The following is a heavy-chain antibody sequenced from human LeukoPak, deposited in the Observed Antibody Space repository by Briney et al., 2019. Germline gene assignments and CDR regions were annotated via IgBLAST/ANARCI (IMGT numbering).Heavy chain of an antibody. D-gene: IGHD2/OR15-2a*01. V-gene: IGHV3-11*01. Sequence: GGALRLSCAASGFTFSDYYMSWIRQAPGKGLEWVSYISSSGSTIYYADSVKGRFTISRDNAKNSLYLQMNSLRAEDTAVYYCARDRQTLAFDPWGQGTLVTVSS. CDR2: ISSSGSTI. CDR1: GFTFSDYY. CDR3: ARDRQTLAFDP. J-gene: IGHJ5*02.